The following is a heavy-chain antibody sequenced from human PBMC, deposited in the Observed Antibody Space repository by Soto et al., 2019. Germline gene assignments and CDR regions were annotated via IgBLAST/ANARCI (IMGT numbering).Heavy chain of an antibody. V-gene: IGHV3-21*01. Sequence: GGSLRLSCAASGFTFSSYSMNWVRQAPGKGLEWVSSISSSSSYIYYADSVKGRFTISRDNAKNSLYLQMNSLRAEDTAVYYCARETVTTPTLYYYYYGMDVWGQGTTVTVSS. CDR1: GFTFSSYS. J-gene: IGHJ6*02. CDR3: ARETVTTPTLYYYYYGMDV. CDR2: ISSSSSYI. D-gene: IGHD4-17*01.